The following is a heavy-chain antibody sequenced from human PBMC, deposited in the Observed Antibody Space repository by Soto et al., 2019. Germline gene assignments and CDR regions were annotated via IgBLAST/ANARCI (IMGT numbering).Heavy chain of an antibody. J-gene: IGHJ5*02. CDR2: IYHSGST. V-gene: IGHV4-4*02. Sequence: ASETLSLTCAVSGGSISSSNWWSWVRQPPGKGLECIGEIYHSGSTNYNPSLKSRVTISVDKSKNQFSLKLSSVTAADTAVYYCARGRRVITMVRGVLTNNWFDPWGQGTLVTVSS. CDR3: ARGRRVITMVRGVLTNNWFDP. D-gene: IGHD3-10*01. CDR1: GGSISSSNW.